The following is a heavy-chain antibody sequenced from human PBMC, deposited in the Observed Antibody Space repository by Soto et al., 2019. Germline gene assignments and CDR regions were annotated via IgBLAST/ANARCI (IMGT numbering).Heavy chain of an antibody. J-gene: IGHJ3*02. Sequence: SVKVSCKASGLTFTSSAVQWVRQARGQRLEWIGWIVVGSGNTNYAQKFQERVTITRDMSTSTAYMELSSLRSEDTAVYYCAAPSGGYSYAFDIWGQGTMVTVSS. CDR2: IVVGSGNT. V-gene: IGHV1-58*01. CDR3: AAPSGGYSYAFDI. D-gene: IGHD5-18*01. CDR1: GLTFTSSA.